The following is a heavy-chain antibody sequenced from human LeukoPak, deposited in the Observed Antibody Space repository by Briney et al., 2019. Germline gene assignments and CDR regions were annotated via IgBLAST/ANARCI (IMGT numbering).Heavy chain of an antibody. J-gene: IGHJ4*02. CDR2: LQHDGSAI. V-gene: IGHV3-7*03. Sequence: GGSLRLSCAASGFTFSSYGMHWVRQAPGKGLEWVANLQHDGSAIHYVDSVKGRFTISRDNAKNSLFLQMSSLRADDTAVYYCVRAAGDFWGQGTLVTVSS. D-gene: IGHD6-13*01. CDR1: GFTFSSYG. CDR3: VRAAGDF.